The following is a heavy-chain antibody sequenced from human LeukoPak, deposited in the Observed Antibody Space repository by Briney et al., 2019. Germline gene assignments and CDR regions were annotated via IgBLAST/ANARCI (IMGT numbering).Heavy chain of an antibody. Sequence: SETLSLTCTVSGYSISSGFYWGWIRQPPGKGLEWIGSIYHSGSTHYNSSLKSRVTISVDTSKNQLSLKLSSVTAADTAVYYCARDQVGSSMVGGFDPWGQGTLVTVSS. D-gene: IGHD3-10*02. V-gene: IGHV4-38-2*02. CDR3: ARDQVGSSMVGGFDP. J-gene: IGHJ5*02. CDR1: GYSISSGFY. CDR2: IYHSGST.